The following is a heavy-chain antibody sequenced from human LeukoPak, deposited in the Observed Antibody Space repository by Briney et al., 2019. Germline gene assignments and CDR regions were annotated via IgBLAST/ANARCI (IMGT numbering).Heavy chain of an antibody. CDR3: AKDELRSSWFGHFQH. V-gene: IGHV3-30-3*01. CDR2: ISYDGSNK. J-gene: IGHJ1*01. Sequence: PGGSLRLSCAASGFTFSSYAMHWVRQAPGTGLEWVAVISYDGSNKYYVDSVKGRFTISRDNSKNTLYLQMNSLRAEDTALYYCAKDELRSSWFGHFQHWGQGTLLTVSS. CDR1: GFTFSSYA. D-gene: IGHD3-10*01.